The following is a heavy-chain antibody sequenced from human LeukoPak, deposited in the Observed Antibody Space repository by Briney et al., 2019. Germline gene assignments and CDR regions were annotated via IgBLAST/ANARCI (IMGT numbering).Heavy chain of an antibody. CDR2: IYYSGST. CDR3: ARDQQQLAPYHYYYMDA. CDR1: GGSISSYY. Sequence: PSETLSLTCTVSGGSISSYYWSWIRQPPGKGLEWIGYIYYSGSTNYNPSLTSRVTISVDTSKNQFSLKLSSVTAADTAVYYCARDQQQLAPYHYYYMDAWGKGTTVTVSS. V-gene: IGHV4-59*01. D-gene: IGHD6-13*01. J-gene: IGHJ6*03.